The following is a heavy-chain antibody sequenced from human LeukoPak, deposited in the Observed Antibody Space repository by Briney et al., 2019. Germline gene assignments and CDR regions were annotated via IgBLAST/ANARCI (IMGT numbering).Heavy chain of an antibody. CDR2: IYTTGNT. CDR1: SGSINSYF. J-gene: IGHJ4*02. V-gene: IGHV4-4*07. Sequence: SETLSLTCTVSSGSINSYFWGWVRQPAGRGLEWVGRIYTTGNTHYNPSLKSRLTMSIDTYKRQFSLNLRSVPAADTAIYYCARHGYTASHYFLDYCSQGPLVTVSS. D-gene: IGHD3-16*01. CDR3: ARHGYTASHYFLDY.